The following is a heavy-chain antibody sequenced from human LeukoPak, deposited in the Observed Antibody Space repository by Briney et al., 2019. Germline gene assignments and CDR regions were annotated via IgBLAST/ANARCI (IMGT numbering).Heavy chain of an antibody. V-gene: IGHV4-31*03. CDR3: ARVRGGRWFFDY. CDR1: GVSISSGGYY. CDR2: IYYSGST. Sequence: PSQTLSLTCSVSGVSISSGGYYWRRIRQHPGKGLEWIGYIYYSGSTYYNPSLKSRVTISVDTSKNQFSLKLSSVTAADTAVYYCARVRGGRWFFDYWGQGTLVTVSS. J-gene: IGHJ4*02. D-gene: IGHD2-15*01.